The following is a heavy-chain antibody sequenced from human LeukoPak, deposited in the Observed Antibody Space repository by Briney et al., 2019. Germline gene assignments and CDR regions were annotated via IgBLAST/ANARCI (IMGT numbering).Heavy chain of an antibody. V-gene: IGHV3-15*01. CDR2: IKAKAHGGTI. CDR3: TTDGVGVEGATYDN. Sequence: PGGSLRLSCAASGFTFINAWMAWVRQAPGKGLEWVGRIKAKAHGGTIEYAAPVKGRFTISRDDSKNTLYLQMNSLKTEDTAVYYCTTDGVGVEGATYDNWGQGTLVRVSS. CDR1: GFTFINAW. D-gene: IGHD1-26*01. J-gene: IGHJ4*02.